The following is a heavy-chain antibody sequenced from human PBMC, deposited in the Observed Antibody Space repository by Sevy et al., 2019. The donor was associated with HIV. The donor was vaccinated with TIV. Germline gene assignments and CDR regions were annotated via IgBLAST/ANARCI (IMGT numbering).Heavy chain of an antibody. J-gene: IGHJ3*02. CDR1: GFSFSNAW. Sequence: GGSLRLSCAASGFSFSNAWMSWVRQAPGKGLEWVGRIKSKTDGGTIDYAAPVKGRLNISRDDSKNTLYLQMNSLKTEDTGVYYCTTMGYHVGFDIWGQGTMVTVSS. V-gene: IGHV3-15*01. D-gene: IGHD3-16*02. CDR2: IKSKTDGGTI. CDR3: TTMGYHVGFDI.